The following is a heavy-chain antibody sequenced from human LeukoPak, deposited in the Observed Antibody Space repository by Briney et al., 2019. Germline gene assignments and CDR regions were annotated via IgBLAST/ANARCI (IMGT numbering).Heavy chain of an antibody. J-gene: IGHJ6*03. CDR2: INHSGST. CDR1: GGSFSGYY. V-gene: IGHV4-34*01. CDR3: ARHQGGYGDDYYMDV. Sequence: SETLSLTCAVYGGSFSGYYWSWIRQPPGKGLEWIGEINHSGSTNYNPSLKSRVTISVDTSKNQFSLKLSSVTAADTAVYYCARHQGGYGDDYYMDVWGKGTTVTISS. D-gene: IGHD4-17*01.